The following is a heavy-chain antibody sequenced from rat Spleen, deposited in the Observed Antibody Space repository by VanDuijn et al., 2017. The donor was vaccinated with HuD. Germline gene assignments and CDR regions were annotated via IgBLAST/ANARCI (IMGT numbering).Heavy chain of an antibody. V-gene: IGHV5-20*01. CDR1: GFTFSNYG. D-gene: IGHD1-2*01. CDR3: AKEGLYSSLDY. Sequence: EVQLVESGGGLVRPGRSMKLSCAASGFTFSNYGMAWVLQAPTTGLEWIASISYDGNTTYYRDSVKGRFTISRDSAKSTLYLQMASLRSEDTATYYCAKEGLYSSLDYWGQGVMVTVSS. J-gene: IGHJ2*01. CDR2: ISYDGNTT.